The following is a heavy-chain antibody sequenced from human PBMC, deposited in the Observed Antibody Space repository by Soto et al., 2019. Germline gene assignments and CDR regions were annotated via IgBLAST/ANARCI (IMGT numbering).Heavy chain of an antibody. CDR2: IIPIFGTA. CDR3: ARDYRPVRHGSYGMDV. V-gene: IGHV1-69*12. CDR1: GGTFSSYA. D-gene: IGHD3-10*01. J-gene: IGHJ6*02. Sequence: QVQLVQSGAEVKKPGSSVKVSCKASGGTFSSYAISWLQRAPGQGLEGMGGIIPIFGTANYARKFQGRVTITADESTSTAYMELSSLRSEDTAVYYCARDYRPVRHGSYGMDVWGQGTTVTVSS.